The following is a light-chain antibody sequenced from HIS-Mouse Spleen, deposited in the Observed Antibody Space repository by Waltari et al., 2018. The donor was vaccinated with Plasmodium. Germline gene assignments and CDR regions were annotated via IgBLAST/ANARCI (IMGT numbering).Light chain of an antibody. Sequence: DIQMTQSPSSLSASVGDRVTITCRASQDISNYLAWFQQKPGKVPKLLIYAASTLQSWVPSRFSGSGSGTDFTLTISSLQPEDVATYFCQKYNSAPWTFGQGTKVEIK. CDR3: QKYNSAPWT. CDR2: AAS. V-gene: IGKV1-27*01. CDR1: QDISNY. J-gene: IGKJ1*01.